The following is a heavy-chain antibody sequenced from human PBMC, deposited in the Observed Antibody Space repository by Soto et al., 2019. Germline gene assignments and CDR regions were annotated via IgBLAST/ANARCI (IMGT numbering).Heavy chain of an antibody. CDR1: GGSISSYY. CDR3: ARRSAAVAGNWFDP. J-gene: IGHJ5*02. Sequence: SETLSLTCTVSGGSISSYYWSWIRQPPGKGLEWIGYIYYSGSTNYNPSLKSRVTISVDTSKNQFSLKLSSVTAADTAVYYCARRSAAVAGNWFDPWGQGTLVTVSS. D-gene: IGHD6-19*01. V-gene: IGHV4-59*08. CDR2: IYYSGST.